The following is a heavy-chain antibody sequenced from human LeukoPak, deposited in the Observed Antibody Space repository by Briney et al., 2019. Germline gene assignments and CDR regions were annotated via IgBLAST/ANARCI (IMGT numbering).Heavy chain of an antibody. CDR2: INHSGST. V-gene: IGHV4-34*01. CDR1: GGSFSGYY. J-gene: IGHJ5*02. D-gene: IGHD3-10*01. Sequence: SETLSLTCAVYGGSFSGYYWSWIRQPPGKGLEWIGEINHSGSTNYNPSLKSRVTISVDTSKNQFSLKLSSVTAADTAVYYCARGRYGSGSYYRNWFDPWGQGILVTVSS. CDR3: ARGRYGSGSYYRNWFDP.